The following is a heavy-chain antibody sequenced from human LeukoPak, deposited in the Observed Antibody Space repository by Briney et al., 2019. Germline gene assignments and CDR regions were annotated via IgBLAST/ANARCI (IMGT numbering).Heavy chain of an antibody. Sequence: ASVKVSCKASGYTFIDYYIHWVRQAPGQGLEWMGWINPRSGGTNYAQNFQGRVTMTRDTSLSTAYMELNRLTFDDTAVYYCVRVTANHASWLDPWGQGTLVTVSS. CDR1: GYTFIDYY. D-gene: IGHD1-14*01. J-gene: IGHJ5*02. V-gene: IGHV1-2*02. CDR3: VRVTANHASWLDP. CDR2: INPRSGGT.